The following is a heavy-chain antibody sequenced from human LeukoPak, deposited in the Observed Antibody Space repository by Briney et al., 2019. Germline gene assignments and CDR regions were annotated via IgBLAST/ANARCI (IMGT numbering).Heavy chain of an antibody. Sequence: GASVKVSCKASGYTFTSYGISWVRQAPGQGLEWMGWISAYNGNTNYAQKLQGRVTMTTDTSTSTAYMELRSLRSDDTAVYYCAREGSVVPAANDAFDIWGQGTMVTVSS. D-gene: IGHD2-2*01. CDR1: GYTFTSYG. CDR3: AREGSVVPAANDAFDI. J-gene: IGHJ3*02. V-gene: IGHV1-18*01. CDR2: ISAYNGNT.